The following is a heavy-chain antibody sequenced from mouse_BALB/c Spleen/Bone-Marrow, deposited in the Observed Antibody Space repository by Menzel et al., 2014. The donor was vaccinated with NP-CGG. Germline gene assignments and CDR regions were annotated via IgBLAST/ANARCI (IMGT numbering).Heavy chain of an antibody. CDR1: GFNIKDTY. V-gene: IGHV14-3*02. CDR3: GRVWGIYYYHAMDY. J-gene: IGHJ4*01. Sequence: EVQLQQSGAELVKPGASVKLSCTASGFNIKDTYMHWVKQRPEQGLEWIGRIDPANGNTKYDPKFQGKATITADTSSNTAYLQLSSLTSEDTAVYYCGRVWGIYYYHAMDYWGQGTSVTVSS. CDR2: IDPANGNT. D-gene: IGHD2-1*01.